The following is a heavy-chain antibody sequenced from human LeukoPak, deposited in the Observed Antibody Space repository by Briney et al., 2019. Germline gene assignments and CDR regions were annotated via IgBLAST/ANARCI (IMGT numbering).Heavy chain of an antibody. D-gene: IGHD6-13*01. V-gene: IGHV5-51*01. CDR2: IYPGDSDT. J-gene: IGHJ4*02. CDR3: ARLGSSSWSPLDY. Sequence: LGESLKISCKGSGYSFTSYWIGWVRQLPGKGLEWMGIIYPGDSDTRYSPSFQGQVTISADKSISTAYLQWSSLKASDTAMYYCARLGSSSWSPLDYWGQGTLVTVSS. CDR1: GYSFTSYW.